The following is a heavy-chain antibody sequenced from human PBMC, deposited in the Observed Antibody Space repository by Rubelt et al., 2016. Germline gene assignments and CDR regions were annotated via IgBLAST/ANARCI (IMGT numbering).Heavy chain of an antibody. CDR1: GYTFTGYY. CDR3: ARFAIGGHSSGYLFDY. J-gene: IGHJ4*02. Sequence: QVQLVQSGAEVKKPGASVKVSCKASGYTFTGYYMHWFRQAPGHGLEGLGGINLNGVGKNYAQKFQGRGTRTREPSIRTGYMGLSRLRSDDTAVYYCARFAIGGHSSGYLFDYWGQGTLVTVSS. CDR2: INLNGVGK. D-gene: IGHD3-22*01. V-gene: IGHV1-2*02.